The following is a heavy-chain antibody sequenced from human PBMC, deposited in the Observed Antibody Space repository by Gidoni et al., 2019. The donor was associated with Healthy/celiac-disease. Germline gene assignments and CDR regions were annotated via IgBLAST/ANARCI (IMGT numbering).Heavy chain of an antibody. Sequence: QVQLVQSGAEVKKPGSSVKVSCKASGGTFSSYAISWVRQAPGQGLEWMGGIIPIFGTANYAQKFQGRVKITADESTSTAYMELSSLRSEDTAVYYCARDPDYGGNSEYYYGMDVWGQGTTVTVSS. V-gene: IGHV1-69*01. CDR3: ARDPDYGGNSEYYYGMDV. J-gene: IGHJ6*02. CDR1: GGTFSSYA. CDR2: IIPIFGTA. D-gene: IGHD4-17*01.